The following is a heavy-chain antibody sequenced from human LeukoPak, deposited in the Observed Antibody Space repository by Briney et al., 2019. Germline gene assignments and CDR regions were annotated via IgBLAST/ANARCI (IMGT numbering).Heavy chain of an antibody. V-gene: IGHV3-30*04. CDR3: AGLTNALDY. J-gene: IGHJ4*02. CDR1: GFTFSSYA. CDR2: ISYDGSNK. Sequence: GGSLRLSCAASGFTFSSYAMHWVRQAPGKGLEWVAVISYDGSNKYYADSVKGRFTISRDNSKNTPYLQMNSLRAEDTAVYYCAGLTNALDYWGQGTLVTVSS.